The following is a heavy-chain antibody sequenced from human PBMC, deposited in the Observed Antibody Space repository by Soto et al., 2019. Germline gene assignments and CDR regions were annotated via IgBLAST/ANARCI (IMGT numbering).Heavy chain of an antibody. V-gene: IGHV3-23*01. J-gene: IGHJ1*01. CDR3: AKGVPGIAVAGTGYFQH. D-gene: IGHD6-19*01. CDR1: GFTFSRYA. CDR2: ISGSGDST. Sequence: GGSLRLSCAASGFTFSRYAMSWVRQAPGKGLEWVSGISGSGDSTYYADSVKGRFTISRDNSKNTLYLQMNSLRAEDTAVYYCAKGVPGIAVAGTGYFQHWGQGT.